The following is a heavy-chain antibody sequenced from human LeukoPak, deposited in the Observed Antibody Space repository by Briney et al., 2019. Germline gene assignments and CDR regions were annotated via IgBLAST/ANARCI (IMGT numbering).Heavy chain of an antibody. D-gene: IGHD6-13*01. V-gene: IGHV3-23*01. J-gene: IGHJ4*02. CDR3: AKDRGAAAGSLPPDDY. CDR1: GFTFSSYA. CDR2: ISGSGGST. Sequence: PGGSLRLSCAASGFTFSSYAMSWVRQAPGKGREWVSAISGSGGSTYYADSVKGRFTISRDNSKNTLYLQMNSLRAEDAAVYYCAKDRGAAAGSLPPDDYWGQGTLVTVSS.